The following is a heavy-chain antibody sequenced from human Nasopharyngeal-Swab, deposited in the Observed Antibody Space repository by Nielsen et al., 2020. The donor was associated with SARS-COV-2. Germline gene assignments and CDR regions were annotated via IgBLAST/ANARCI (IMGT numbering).Heavy chain of an antibody. CDR2: IRSKAYGGTT. CDR1: GFTFGDYA. V-gene: IGHV3-49*03. J-gene: IGHJ4*02. D-gene: IGHD3-10*01. CDR3: AKDWGVRELDY. Sequence: GGSLRLSCTASGFTFGDYAMSWFRQAPGKGLEWVGFIRSKAYGGTTEYAASVKGRFTISRDDSKSIAYLQMNSLKTEDTAVYYCAKDWGVRELDYWGQGTLVTVSS.